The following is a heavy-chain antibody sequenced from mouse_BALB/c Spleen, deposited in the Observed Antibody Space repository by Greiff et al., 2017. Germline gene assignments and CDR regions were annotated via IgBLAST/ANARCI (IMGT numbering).Heavy chain of an antibody. V-gene: IGHV14-3*02. J-gene: IGHJ1*01. D-gene: IGHD2-1*01. CDR1: GFNIKDTY. CDR3: ARDGNYVGWYFDV. CDR2: IDPANGNT. Sequence: VQLKQSGAELVKPGASVKLSCTASGFNIKDTYMHWVKQRPEQGLEWIGRIDPANGNTKYDPKFQGKATITADTSSNTAYLQLSSLTSEDTAVYYCARDGNYVGWYFDVWGAGTTVTVSS.